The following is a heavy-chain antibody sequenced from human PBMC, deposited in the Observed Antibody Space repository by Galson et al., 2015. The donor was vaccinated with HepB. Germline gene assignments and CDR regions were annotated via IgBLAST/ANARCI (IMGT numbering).Heavy chain of an antibody. V-gene: IGHV1-69*13. J-gene: IGHJ5*02. CDR2: IIPIFDTA. CDR1: GGAFSSET. Sequence: SVKVSCKASGGAFSSETISWVRQAPGQGLEWMGGIIPIFDTANYAQKFQGRVTFTADDSATTAYMELRSLGFEDTAIYYCARETSVKAAATTWGQGTLVTVSS. CDR3: ARETSVKAAATT. D-gene: IGHD2-15*01.